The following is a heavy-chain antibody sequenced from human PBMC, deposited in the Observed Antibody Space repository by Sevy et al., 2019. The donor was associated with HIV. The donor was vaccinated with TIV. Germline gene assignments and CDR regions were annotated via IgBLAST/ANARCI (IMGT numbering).Heavy chain of an antibody. CDR1: AFTFSSYG. Sequence: GGSLRLSCAASAFTFSSYGFHWVRQAPGKGLEWVSFIFHDGSDEYYADFVKGRFTISRDNSKSTLYLQMNSLRTEDTAVYYCASDILTGSDYWGQGTLVTVSS. CDR2: IFHDGSDE. V-gene: IGHV3-30*02. J-gene: IGHJ4*02. CDR3: ASDILTGSDY. D-gene: IGHD3-9*01.